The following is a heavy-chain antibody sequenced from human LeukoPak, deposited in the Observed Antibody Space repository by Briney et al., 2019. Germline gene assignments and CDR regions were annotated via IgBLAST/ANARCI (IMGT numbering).Heavy chain of an antibody. Sequence: PSETLSLTCTVSGGSISSYYWSWIRQPPGKGLGWIGYIYYSGSTNYNPSLKSRVTISVDTSKNQFSLKLSSVTAADTAVYYCARYVVVTAYFDYWGQGTLVTVSS. CDR1: GGSISSYY. CDR3: ARYVVVTAYFDY. CDR2: IYYSGST. V-gene: IGHV4-59*01. D-gene: IGHD2-21*02. J-gene: IGHJ4*02.